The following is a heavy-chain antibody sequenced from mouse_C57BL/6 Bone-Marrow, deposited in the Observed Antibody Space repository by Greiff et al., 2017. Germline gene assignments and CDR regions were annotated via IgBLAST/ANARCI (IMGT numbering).Heavy chain of an antibody. CDR3: AWGCADFDY. D-gene: IGHD3-3*01. J-gene: IGHJ2*01. V-gene: IGHV1-82*01. Sequence: VQLVESGPELVKPGASVKISCKASGYAFSSSWMNWVKQRPGKGLEWIGRIYPGDGDTNYNGKFKGKATLTADKSSSTAYMQLRSLTAQDSAVYFCAWGCADFDYWGQGTTLTVSS. CDR2: IYPGDGDT. CDR1: GYAFSSSW.